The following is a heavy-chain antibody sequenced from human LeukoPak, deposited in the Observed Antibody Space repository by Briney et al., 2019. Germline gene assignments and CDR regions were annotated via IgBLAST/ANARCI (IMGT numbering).Heavy chain of an antibody. J-gene: IGHJ3*02. CDR3: AREGGSEAFDI. D-gene: IGHD1-14*01. CDR1: GFTFSNYG. CDR2: IWYDGSNK. Sequence: GGSLRLSCAASGFTFSNYGMHWVRQGPGKGLEWVALIWYDGSNKYYADSVKGRFTISRDNSKNTLYLQMSSLRAEDTAVYYCAREGGSEAFDIWGQGTMVTVSS. V-gene: IGHV3-33*01.